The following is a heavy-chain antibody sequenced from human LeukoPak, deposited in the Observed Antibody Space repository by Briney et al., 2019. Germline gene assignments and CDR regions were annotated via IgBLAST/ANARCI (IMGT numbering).Heavy chain of an antibody. CDR3: ARESPGIYFDY. CDR1: GYTFTGYY. Sequence: ASVKVSCKASGYTFTGYYMHWVRQAPGQGLEWMGGIIPIFGTANYAQKFQGRVTITTDESTSTAYMELSSLRSEDTTVYYCARESPGIYFDYWGQGTLVTVSS. V-gene: IGHV1-69*05. J-gene: IGHJ4*02. D-gene: IGHD3-16*01. CDR2: IIPIFGTA.